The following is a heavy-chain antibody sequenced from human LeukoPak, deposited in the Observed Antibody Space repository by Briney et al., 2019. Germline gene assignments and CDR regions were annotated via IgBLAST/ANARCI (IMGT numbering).Heavy chain of an antibody. Sequence: SETLSLTCTVSGDSMTRGGYYWSWVRQHPGKGLEWIGFIYHSGTTFSNPSLEGRAAICVDTSQNQFSLMLTSVTAADTGVYYCARGVDYRNYFDYWGQGTLVTVSS. J-gene: IGHJ4*02. V-gene: IGHV4-31*03. CDR3: ARGVDYRNYFDY. CDR1: GDSMTRGGYY. CDR2: IYHSGTT. D-gene: IGHD3-16*01.